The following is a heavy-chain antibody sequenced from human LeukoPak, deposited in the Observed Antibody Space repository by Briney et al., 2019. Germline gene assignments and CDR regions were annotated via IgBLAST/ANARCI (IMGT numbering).Heavy chain of an antibody. Sequence: GRSLRLSCTASGFTFDDYAMHWVRHAPGKGLEWVSGISWNSSSIDYAGSVRGRFTISRDNANNSLFLHMSSLSAEDTALYYCAKGTGKYWTYFDNWGQGTLVTVSS. V-gene: IGHV3-9*01. CDR3: AKGTGKYWTYFDN. CDR1: GFTFDDYA. CDR2: ISWNSSSI. D-gene: IGHD1-1*01. J-gene: IGHJ4*02.